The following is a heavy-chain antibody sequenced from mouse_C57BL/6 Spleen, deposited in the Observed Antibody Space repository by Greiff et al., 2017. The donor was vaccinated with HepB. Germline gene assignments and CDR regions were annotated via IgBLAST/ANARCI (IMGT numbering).Heavy chain of an antibody. CDR1: GYTFTSYG. CDR3: ARDVDTTGYFDY. D-gene: IGHD1-1*01. V-gene: IGHV1-81*01. CDR2: IYPRSGNT. Sequence: QVQLQQSGAELARPGASVKLSCKASGYTFTSYGISWVKQRTGQGLEWIGEIYPRSGNTYYNEKFKGKATLTADKSSSTAYMELRSLTSEDSAVYFCARDVDTTGYFDYWGQGTTLTVSS. J-gene: IGHJ2*01.